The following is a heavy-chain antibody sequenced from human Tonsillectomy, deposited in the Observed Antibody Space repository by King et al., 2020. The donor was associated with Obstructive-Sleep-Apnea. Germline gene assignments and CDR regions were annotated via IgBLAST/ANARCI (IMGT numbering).Heavy chain of an antibody. V-gene: IGHV3-30*04. D-gene: IGHD1-26*01. CDR1: GFTFSNYA. J-gene: IGHJ6*02. CDR2: ISYDGGNK. Sequence: VQLVESGGGVVQPGRSLTLSCAASGFTFSNYAMHWVRQAPGKGLEWVAVISYDGGNKFYADSVKGRFTISRDNSKNTLWLQMDSLRAEDTAVYYCARDRISGGYSVRGMDVWGQGTTVTVSS. CDR3: ARDRISGGYSVRGMDV.